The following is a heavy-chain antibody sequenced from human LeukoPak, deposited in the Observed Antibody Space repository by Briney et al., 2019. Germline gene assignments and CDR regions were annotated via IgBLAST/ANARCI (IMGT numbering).Heavy chain of an antibody. D-gene: IGHD3-10*01. J-gene: IGHJ5*02. CDR2: ISSSSYI. CDR3: ARNHYGSGSYSWFDP. Sequence: PGGSLRLSCAASGFTFSSYSMNWVRQAPGKGLEWVSSISSSSYIYYADSVKGRFTISRDNAKNSLYLQMNSLRAEDTAVYYCARNHYGSGSYSWFDPWGQGTLVTVSS. CDR1: GFTFSSYS. V-gene: IGHV3-21*01.